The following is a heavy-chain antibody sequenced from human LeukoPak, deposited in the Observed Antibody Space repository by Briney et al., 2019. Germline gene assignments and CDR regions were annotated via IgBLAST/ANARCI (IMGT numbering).Heavy chain of an antibody. Sequence: GGSLRLSCAASGFTFSSYDMHWVRQAPGKGLEWVSSIGVAGDTYYPGSVKGRFSVSRETAKNSLYPQMNSLTAEDTAVYYCARGGFWSGYPFDYWGQGTLVTVSS. V-gene: IGHV3-13*04. CDR1: GFTFSSYD. CDR3: ARGGFWSGYPFDY. J-gene: IGHJ4*02. D-gene: IGHD3-3*01. CDR2: IGVAGDT.